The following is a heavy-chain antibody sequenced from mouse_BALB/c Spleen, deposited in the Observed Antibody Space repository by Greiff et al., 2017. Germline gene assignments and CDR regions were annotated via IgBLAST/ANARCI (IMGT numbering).Heavy chain of an antibody. CDR3: ARRLHPYWYFDV. D-gene: IGHD2-2*01. CDR2: ISSGGGST. V-gene: IGHV5-12-1*01. Sequence: EVKLVESGGGLVKPGGSLKLSCAASGFAFSSYDMSWVRQTPEKRLEWVAYISSGGGSTYYPDTVKGRFTISRENAKNTLYLQMSSLKSEDTAMYYGARRLHPYWYFDVWGAGTTVTVSS. CDR1: GFAFSSYD. J-gene: IGHJ1*01.